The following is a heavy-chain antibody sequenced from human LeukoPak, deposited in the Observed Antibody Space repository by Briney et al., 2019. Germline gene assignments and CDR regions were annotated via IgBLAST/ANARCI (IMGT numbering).Heavy chain of an antibody. CDR1: GFTFGDYA. D-gene: IGHD3-3*01. J-gene: IGHJ6*03. V-gene: IGHV3-49*04. Sequence: GGSLRLSCTASGFTFGDYAMSWVRQAPGKGLEWVGFIRSKAYGGTTEYAASVKGRFTISRDDSKSIVYLQMNSLKTEDTAVYYCTRDGRFLDYYYYMDVWGKGTTVTVSS. CDR3: TRDGRFLDYYYYMDV. CDR2: IRSKAYGGTT.